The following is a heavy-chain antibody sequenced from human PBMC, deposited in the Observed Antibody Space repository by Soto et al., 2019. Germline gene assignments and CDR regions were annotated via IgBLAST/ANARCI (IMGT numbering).Heavy chain of an antibody. D-gene: IGHD3-16*01. CDR3: ARNFPSGAPFFDY. V-gene: IGHV1-18*04. Sequence: SVKVLCKTSGYTFTAYGISWVRRAPGEGRGWRGWVSADSGRTNYARNIQGRVIMSRDRATATAYMELRSLRSDDTAVYYCARNFPSGAPFFDYWGQGTLVTVSS. J-gene: IGHJ4*02. CDR2: VSADSGRT. CDR1: GYTFTAYG.